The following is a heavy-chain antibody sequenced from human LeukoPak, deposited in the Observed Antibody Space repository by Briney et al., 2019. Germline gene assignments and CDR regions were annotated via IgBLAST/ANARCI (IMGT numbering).Heavy chain of an antibody. Sequence: GGSLRLSCAAYGFTFSSYAMQWVRQARGKGVEWVEVISYDGSNKYYADSVKGRFTISRDNSNNTLYLQMNSLRAADTAVYYCARGPGYSYGWGQGPLVPVSS. D-gene: IGHD5-18*01. CDR1: GFTFSSYA. J-gene: IGHJ4*02. CDR2: ISYDGSNK. V-gene: IGHV3-30-3*01. CDR3: ARGPGYSYG.